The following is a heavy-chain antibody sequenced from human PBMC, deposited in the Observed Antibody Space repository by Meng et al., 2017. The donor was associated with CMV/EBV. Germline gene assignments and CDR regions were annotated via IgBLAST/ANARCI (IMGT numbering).Heavy chain of an antibody. CDR3: ARVQVRGEMATPAGY. CDR2: INPNSGGT. J-gene: IGHJ4*02. D-gene: IGHD5-24*01. Sequence: VQLVQSGDRVKKPGASVKVSCKASGYTFTGYYMHWVRQAPGQGLEWMGWINPNSGGTNYAQKFQGRVTMTRDTSISTAYMELSRLRSDDTAVYYCARVQVRGEMATPAGYWGQGTLVTVSS. V-gene: IGHV1-2*02. CDR1: GYTFTGYY.